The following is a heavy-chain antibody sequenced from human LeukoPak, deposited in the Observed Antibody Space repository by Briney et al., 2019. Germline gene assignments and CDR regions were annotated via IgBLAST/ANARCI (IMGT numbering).Heavy chain of an antibody. D-gene: IGHD2-21*02. CDR3: AKQVTAPGPIDY. CDR2: ISGSGGST. V-gene: IGHV3-23*01. J-gene: IGHJ4*02. Sequence: GGSLSLSCAASGFTFTTYAMSWVRQAPGKGLEWVSAISGSGGSTYYADSVKGRFTISRDNSKNTLYLQMNSLTAEDTAVYYCAKQVTAPGPIDYWGQGTLVTVSP. CDR1: GFTFTTYA.